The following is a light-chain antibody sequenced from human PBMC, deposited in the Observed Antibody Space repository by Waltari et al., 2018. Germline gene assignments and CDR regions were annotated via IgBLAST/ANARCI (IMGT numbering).Light chain of an antibody. V-gene: IGLV2-8*01. CDR1: SSDVGGYNY. J-gene: IGLJ3*02. CDR2: EVS. CDR3: SSYAGSKFWV. Sequence: QSALTQPPSASGSPGQSVTISCTGTSSDVGGYNYVSWFQQRPGKAPKVMIYEVSTRPSGVPDRFSGSNSGNTASLIVSGLQAEDEADYYCSSYAGSKFWVFGGGTKLTVL.